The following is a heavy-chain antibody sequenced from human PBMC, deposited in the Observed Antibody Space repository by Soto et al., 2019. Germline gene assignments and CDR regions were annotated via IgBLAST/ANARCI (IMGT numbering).Heavy chain of an antibody. J-gene: IGHJ6*02. V-gene: IGHV1-69*01. Sequence: QVQLVQSGAEVKKPGSSVKVSCKASAGTFSSYGISWVRQAPGQGLEWMGGIMPIFGTPNYAQKFQGRVTITSDESTRTGYMELSSLTSEHTALYYCARDRSWKSYYYDSRVPYLYGMDVWGQGTTVTVSS. D-gene: IGHD3-22*01. CDR3: ARDRSWKSYYYDSRVPYLYGMDV. CDR1: AGTFSSYG. CDR2: IMPIFGTP.